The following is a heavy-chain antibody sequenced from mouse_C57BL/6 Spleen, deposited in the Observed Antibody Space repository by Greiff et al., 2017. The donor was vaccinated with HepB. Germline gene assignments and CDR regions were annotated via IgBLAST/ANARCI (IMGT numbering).Heavy chain of an antibody. J-gene: IGHJ4*01. Sequence: EVKVVESGGGLVKPGGSLKLSCAASGFTFSSYAMSWVRQTPEKRLEWVATISDGGSYTYYPDNVKGRVTISRDNAKNNLYLQMSHLKSEDTAMYYCARERTYYAMDYWGQGTSVTVSS. V-gene: IGHV5-4*01. CDR3: ARERTYYAMDY. CDR1: GFTFSSYA. CDR2: ISDGGSYT.